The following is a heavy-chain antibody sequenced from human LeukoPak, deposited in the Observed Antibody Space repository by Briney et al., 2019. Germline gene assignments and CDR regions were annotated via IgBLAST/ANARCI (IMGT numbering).Heavy chain of an antibody. CDR3: ARDATTELGTVYMDV. Sequence: AGGSLRLSCAASGFTFSSYGMSWVRQAPGKGLEWLSHISTSGSSIHYADSVKGRFTISRDNAKNSLYLQMNSLRVEDTAVYYCARDATTELGTVYMDVWGKGTTVTISS. V-gene: IGHV3-48*04. CDR2: ISTSGSSI. CDR1: GFTFSSYG. D-gene: IGHD4-17*01. J-gene: IGHJ6*03.